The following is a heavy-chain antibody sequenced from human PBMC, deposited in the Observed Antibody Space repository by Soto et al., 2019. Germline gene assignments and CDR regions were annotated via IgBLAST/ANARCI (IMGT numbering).Heavy chain of an antibody. J-gene: IGHJ6*02. D-gene: IGHD3-16*01. CDR2: IVVGSGNT. CDR3: AADPEGGDDYYYYGMDV. V-gene: IGHV1-58*01. Sequence: SVKVSCKASGFTFTSSAVQWVRQARVQRLEWIGWIVVGSGNTNYAQKFQERVTITRDMSTSTAYMELSSLRSEDTAVYYCAADPEGGDDYYYYGMDVWGQGATVTVSS. CDR1: GFTFTSSA.